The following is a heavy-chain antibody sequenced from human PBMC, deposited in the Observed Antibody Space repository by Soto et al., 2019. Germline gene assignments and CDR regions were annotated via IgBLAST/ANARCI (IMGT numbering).Heavy chain of an antibody. Sequence: QVQLVQSGAEVKKPGASVKVSCKASGYTFTSYDINWVRQAPGQGLEWMGWMNPNSRNTGYAQKFQGRVTMTRNTSISTAYMELSSRRSEDTAVYYCARERSGSSDYWGQGTLVTVSS. J-gene: IGHJ4*02. CDR1: GYTFTSYD. CDR3: ARERSGSSDY. CDR2: MNPNSRNT. D-gene: IGHD1-26*01. V-gene: IGHV1-8*01.